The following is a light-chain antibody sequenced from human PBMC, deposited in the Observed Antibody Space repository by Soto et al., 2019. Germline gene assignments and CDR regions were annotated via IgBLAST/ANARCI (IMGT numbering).Light chain of an antibody. CDR3: ATWDDSLNGLYV. CDR1: NSNFGSNT. J-gene: IGLJ1*01. Sequence: QAVVTQPPSASGTPGQRVTISCSGSNSNFGSNTVNWYQQLPGTAPKLLIYNNNQRPSGVPDRFSGSKSGTSASLAITGLQSEDEADYYCATWDDSLNGLYVFGAGTKVTVL. V-gene: IGLV1-44*01. CDR2: NNN.